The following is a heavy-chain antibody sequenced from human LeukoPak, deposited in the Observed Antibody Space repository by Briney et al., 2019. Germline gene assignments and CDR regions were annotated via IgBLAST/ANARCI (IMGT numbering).Heavy chain of an antibody. Sequence: SETLPLTCTVSGGPISSSSYYWGWIRQPPGKGLEWIGSIYYSGSTYYNPSLKSRVTISVDTSKNQFSLKLSSVTAADTAVYYCARWGDGYNSAHVDYWGQGTLVTVSS. CDR2: IYYSGST. V-gene: IGHV4-39*01. CDR3: ARWGDGYNSAHVDY. CDR1: GGPISSSSYY. D-gene: IGHD5-24*01. J-gene: IGHJ4*02.